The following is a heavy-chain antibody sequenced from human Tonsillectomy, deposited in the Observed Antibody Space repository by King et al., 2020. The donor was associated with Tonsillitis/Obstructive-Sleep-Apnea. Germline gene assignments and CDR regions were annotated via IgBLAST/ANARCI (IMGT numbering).Heavy chain of an antibody. D-gene: IGHD3-10*01. CDR3: ARGESNYYYYYMDV. CDR2: ISSSSSYI. V-gene: IGHV3-21*01. CDR1: GFTFSSYS. J-gene: IGHJ6*03. Sequence: QLVQSGGGLVKPGGSLRLSCAASGFTFSSYSMNWVRQAPGRGLEWVSSISSSSSYIYYADSVKGRFTISRDNAKNSLYLQMNSLRAEDTAVYYCARGESNYYYYYMDVWGKGTTVTVSS.